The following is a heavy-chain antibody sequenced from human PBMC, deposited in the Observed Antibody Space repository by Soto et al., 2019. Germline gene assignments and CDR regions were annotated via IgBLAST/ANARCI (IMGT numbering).Heavy chain of an antibody. J-gene: IGHJ4*02. V-gene: IGHV5-51*01. Sequence: GESLKISCKGSGYSFTSYWIGWVRQMPGKGLEWMGIIYPGDSDTRYSPSFQGQVTISADKSISTAYLQWSSLKASDTAMYYCARLPSYYYDSSGYRNPFDYWGQGTLVTVSS. CDR1: GYSFTSYW. CDR3: ARLPSYYYDSSGYRNPFDY. D-gene: IGHD3-22*01. CDR2: IYPGDSDT.